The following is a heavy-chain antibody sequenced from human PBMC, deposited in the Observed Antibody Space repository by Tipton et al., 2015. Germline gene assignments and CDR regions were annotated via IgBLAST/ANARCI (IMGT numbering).Heavy chain of an antibody. J-gene: IGHJ4*02. CDR3: ARENLEDRTDDSYYFDY. D-gene: IGHD3-3*01. CDR2: ISHSGNT. Sequence: LRLSCAVSAYSISSDYYWGWIRQPPGKGLEWIGSISHSGNTYYNPSLKSRVTMSRDTSKNQFSLKLSSVTAADTAVYFCARENLEDRTDDSYYFDYWGQGSLVTVSS. V-gene: IGHV4-38-2*02. CDR1: AYSISSDYY.